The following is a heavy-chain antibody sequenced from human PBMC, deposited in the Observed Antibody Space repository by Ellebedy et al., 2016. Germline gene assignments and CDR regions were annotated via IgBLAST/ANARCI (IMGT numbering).Heavy chain of an antibody. CDR1: GYTFTSYA. V-gene: IGHV1-3*01. J-gene: IGHJ4*02. CDR2: INAGNGNT. Sequence: ASVKVSXXASGYTFTSYAMHWVRQAPGQRLEWMGWINAGNGNTKYSQKFQGRVTITRDTSASTAYMELSSLRSEDTAVYYCARVYDILTGYYNYWGQGTLVTVSS. CDR3: ARVYDILTGYYNY. D-gene: IGHD3-9*01.